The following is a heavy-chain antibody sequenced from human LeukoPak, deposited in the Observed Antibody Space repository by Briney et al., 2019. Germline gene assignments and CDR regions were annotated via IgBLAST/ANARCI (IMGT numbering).Heavy chain of an antibody. D-gene: IGHD5-12*01. CDR2: ISGSGGST. CDR1: GFTFSSYA. CDR3: AKDQVATKPRGCFDY. V-gene: IGHV3-23*01. J-gene: IGHJ4*02. Sequence: GGSLRLSCAASGFTFSSYAMSWVRQAPGKGLEWVSAISGSGGSTYYADSVKGRFTISRDNSKNTLNLQMNSLRAEDTAVYYCAKDQVATKPRGCFDYWGQGTLVTVSS.